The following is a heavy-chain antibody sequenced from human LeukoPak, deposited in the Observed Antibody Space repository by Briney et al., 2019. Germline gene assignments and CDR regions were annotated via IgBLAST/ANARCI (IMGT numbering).Heavy chain of an antibody. CDR3: ARDTFQPGLIDS. V-gene: IGHV3-48*03. CDR1: GFTFSSHE. CDR2: ISSGGGTI. J-gene: IGHJ4*02. Sequence: GGSLRLSCAASGFTFSSHEMNWVRQAPGKGLEWVSYISSGGGTIQYGDSVKGRFTISRDDARQTLYLQLSSLRVEDTAVYYCARDTFQPGLIDSWGQGTLVTVSS. D-gene: IGHD2-2*01.